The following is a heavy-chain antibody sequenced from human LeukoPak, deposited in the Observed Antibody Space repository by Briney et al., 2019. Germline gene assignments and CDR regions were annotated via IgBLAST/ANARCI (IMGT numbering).Heavy chain of an antibody. CDR3: ASSAQVAAVPYHY. CDR2: INHSGST. Sequence: PSETLSLTCAVYGGSFSGYYWSWIRQPPGKGLEWIGEINHSGSTNYNPSLKSRVTISVDTSKNQFSLKLSSVTAADTAVYYCASSAQVAAVPYHYWGQGTLVTVPS. V-gene: IGHV4-34*01. CDR1: GGSFSGYY. J-gene: IGHJ4*02. D-gene: IGHD1-26*01.